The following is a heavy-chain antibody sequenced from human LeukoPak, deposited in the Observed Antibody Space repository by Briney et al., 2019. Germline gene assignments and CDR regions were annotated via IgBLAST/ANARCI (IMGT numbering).Heavy chain of an antibody. J-gene: IGHJ4*02. CDR2: IYSGGST. CDR1: GFTVSSNY. CDR3: AREVPSRWSAIDY. D-gene: IGHD2-15*01. Sequence: GGSLRLSCAASGFTVSSNYMSWVRQAPGKGLEWVSVIYSGGSTYYADSVKGRFTISRDNSKNTLYLQMNSLGAEDTAVYYCAREVPSRWSAIDYWGQGTLVTVSS. V-gene: IGHV3-53*01.